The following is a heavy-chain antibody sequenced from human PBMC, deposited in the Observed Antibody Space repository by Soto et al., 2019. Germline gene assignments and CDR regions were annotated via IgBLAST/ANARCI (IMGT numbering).Heavy chain of an antibody. D-gene: IGHD6-19*01. Sequence: GESLKVSCKGSGYSFTSYWIGWVRQMPGKGLEWMGIIYPGDSDTRYSPSFQGQVTISADTSISTAYLQWTSLKASDTAMYYCARSRRGAYSSGWYSPSGYYNYGIDVWGQGTKVTVSS. CDR1: GYSFTSYW. J-gene: IGHJ6*02. V-gene: IGHV5-51*01. CDR2: IYPGDSDT. CDR3: ARSRRGAYSSGWYSPSGYYNYGIDV.